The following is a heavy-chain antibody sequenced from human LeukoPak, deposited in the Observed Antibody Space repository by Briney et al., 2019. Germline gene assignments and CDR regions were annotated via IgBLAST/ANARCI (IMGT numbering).Heavy chain of an antibody. J-gene: IGHJ4*02. CDR3: ATLALKGYCSSTSCSNFYFDY. CDR2: FDPEDGET. V-gene: IGHV1-24*01. Sequence: ASVKVSCKVSGYTLTELSMHWVRQAPGKGLAWMGGFDPEDGETIYAQKFQGRVTMTEDTSTDTAYMELSSLRSEDTAVYYCATLALKGYCSSTSCSNFYFDYWGQGTLVTVSS. D-gene: IGHD2-2*01. CDR1: GYTLTELS.